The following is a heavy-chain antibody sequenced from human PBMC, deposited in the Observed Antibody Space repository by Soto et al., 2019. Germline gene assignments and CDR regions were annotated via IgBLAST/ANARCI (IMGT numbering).Heavy chain of an antibody. V-gene: IGHV3-74*01. CDR1: GFTFCNYW. CDR3: ARGYPNYSNFAY. D-gene: IGHD2-21*01. Sequence: EVQLVESGGGLFQPEGSLRLSCEASGFTFCNYWMHWVRQAPGKGLVWVSRINNDGSDPIYADSVKGRFTISRDNAKNTVYLQMNSLRAEDTAVYYCARGYPNYSNFAYWGQGSLVTVSS. J-gene: IGHJ4*02. CDR2: INNDGSDP.